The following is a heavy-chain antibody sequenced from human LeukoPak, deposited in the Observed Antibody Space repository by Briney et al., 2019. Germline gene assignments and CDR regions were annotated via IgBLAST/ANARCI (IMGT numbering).Heavy chain of an antibody. D-gene: IGHD3-3*01. CDR1: GFTFSSYA. CDR2: ISGSGGST. Sequence: GGSLRLSCAASGFTFSSYAMSWVRQAPGKGPEWVSAISGSGGSTYYAASVKGWFTISRDNSKNTLNLQMNSLRAEDTAVYYCAKNKEVLEWLPYDYWGQGTLVTVSS. CDR3: AKNKEVLEWLPYDY. J-gene: IGHJ4*02. V-gene: IGHV3-23*01.